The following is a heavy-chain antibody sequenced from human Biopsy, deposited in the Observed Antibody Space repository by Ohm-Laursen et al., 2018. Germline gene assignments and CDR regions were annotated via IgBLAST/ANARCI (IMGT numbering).Heavy chain of an antibody. V-gene: IGHV3-7*01. D-gene: IGHD3-22*01. CDR3: AVEYYDSSGYYNPKWFNP. J-gene: IGHJ5*02. CDR2: IKEDGSVK. CDR1: GFSFSNFW. Sequence: GSLRLSCAASGFSFSNFWMTWIRQAPGKGPEWVANIKEDGSVKNYVDSVKGRFTISRDNAQNSLYLQMNSLRAEDTAFYYCAVEYYDSSGYYNPKWFNPWGQGTLVTVSS.